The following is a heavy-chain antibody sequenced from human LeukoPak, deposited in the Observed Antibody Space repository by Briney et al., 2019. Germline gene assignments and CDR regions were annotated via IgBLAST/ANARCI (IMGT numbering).Heavy chain of an antibody. J-gene: IGHJ4*02. CDR2: IYYSGST. D-gene: IGHD5-12*01. CDR1: GGSFSGYY. V-gene: IGHV4-30-4*08. Sequence: PSETLSLTCAVYGGSFSGYYWSWIRQPPGKGLEWIGYIYYSGSTYYNPSLKSRVTISVDTSKNQFSLKLSSVTAADTAVYYCAREDSGYSGYLDGFDYWGQGTLVTVSS. CDR3: AREDSGYSGYLDGFDY.